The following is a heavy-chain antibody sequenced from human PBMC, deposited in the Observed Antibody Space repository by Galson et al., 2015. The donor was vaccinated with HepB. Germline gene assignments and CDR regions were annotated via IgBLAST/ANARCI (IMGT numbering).Heavy chain of an antibody. J-gene: IGHJ3*02. V-gene: IGHV1-18*01. Sequence: SVKVSCKASGYTFTSYGISWVRQAPGQGLEWMGWICAYNGNTNYARKLQGRVTMTTDTSTSTAYMELRSLRSDDTAVYYCARDQGYYDSSGYYKTDAFDIWGQGTMVTVSS. CDR1: GYTFTSYG. CDR3: ARDQGYYDSSGYYKTDAFDI. D-gene: IGHD3-22*01. CDR2: ICAYNGNT.